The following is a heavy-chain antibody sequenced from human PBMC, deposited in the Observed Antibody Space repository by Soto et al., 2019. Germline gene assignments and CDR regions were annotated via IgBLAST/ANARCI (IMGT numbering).Heavy chain of an antibody. V-gene: IGHV1-18*01. CDR3: AGVGYSYGEGVDYYYGMDV. CDR2: ISAYNGNT. D-gene: IGHD5-18*01. J-gene: IGHJ6*02. CDR1: GYTFTSYG. Sequence: ASVKVSCKASGYTFTSYGISWVRQAPGQGLEWMGWISAYNGNTNYAQKLQGRVTMTTDTSTSTAYMELRSLRSDDTAVYYCAGVGYSYGEGVDYYYGMDVWGHGTTVTVSS.